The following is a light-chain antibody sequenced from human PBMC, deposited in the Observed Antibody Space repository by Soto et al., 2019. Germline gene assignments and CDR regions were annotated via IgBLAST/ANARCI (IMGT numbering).Light chain of an antibody. Sequence: DIPMTQSPSSVSASLGGTVTITCRACQGIGDRLAWYQQRPGKAPKLLIYAASSLQSGVPSRFSGSGSGTEFTLTISSLQPDDFATYYCQHYNSYSEAFGQGTKVDIK. J-gene: IGKJ1*01. CDR3: QHYNSYSEA. CDR1: QGIGDR. V-gene: IGKV1D-16*01. CDR2: AAS.